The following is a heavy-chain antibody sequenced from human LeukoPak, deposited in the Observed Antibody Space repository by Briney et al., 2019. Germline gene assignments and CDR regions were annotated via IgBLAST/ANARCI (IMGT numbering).Heavy chain of an antibody. CDR3: ARDRYSSSSFWFDP. CDR2: IYSGGST. D-gene: IGHD6-6*01. CDR1: GFTFSSSA. Sequence: PGGSLRLSCAASGFTFSSSAMHWVRQAPDKGLEWVSVIYSGGSTYYADSVKGRFTISRHNSKNTLYLQMNSLRTEDTAVYYCARDRYSSSSFWFDPWGQGTLVTVSS. V-gene: IGHV3-53*04. J-gene: IGHJ5*02.